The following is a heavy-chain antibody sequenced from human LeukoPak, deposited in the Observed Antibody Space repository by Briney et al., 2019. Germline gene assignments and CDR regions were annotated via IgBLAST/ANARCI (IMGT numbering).Heavy chain of an antibody. Sequence: SETLSLTCSVSGDSISDFYCNWIRQPPGKGLEWIGYVHYSGSPNHNPSLKSQVTTSVDTSKNQCSLRLSSVTAADTAIYYCARADNYGLDVWGQGTTVTVSS. J-gene: IGHJ6*02. D-gene: IGHD3-9*01. V-gene: IGHV4-59*12. CDR3: ARADNYGLDV. CDR1: GDSISDFY. CDR2: VHYSGSP.